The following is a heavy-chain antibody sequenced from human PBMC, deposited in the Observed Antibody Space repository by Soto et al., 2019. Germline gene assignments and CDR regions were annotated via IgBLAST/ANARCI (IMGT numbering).Heavy chain of an antibody. CDR2: IYHSGNT. CDR3: ERVPRDGKNDDYSRYLDY. Sequence: QVQLQESGPGLVKPSQTLSLTCTVSGGSVSSGGYYWSWIRQHPGKGLEWIGYIYHSGNTYLNPSLKTRVTISVDTSKKQFSLKWSSVTAADTAVYYCERVPRDGKNDDYSRYLDYRGQGTLVSVSS. CDR1: GGSVSSGGYY. J-gene: IGHJ4*02. D-gene: IGHD4-17*01. V-gene: IGHV4-31*03.